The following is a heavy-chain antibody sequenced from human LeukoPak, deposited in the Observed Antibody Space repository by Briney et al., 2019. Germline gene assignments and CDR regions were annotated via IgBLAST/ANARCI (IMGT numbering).Heavy chain of an antibody. D-gene: IGHD3-10*01. Sequence: ASVKVSCKASGYTFTSYDINWVRQATGQGLEWMGWMNPNSGNTGYAQKLQGRVTMTTDTSTSTAYMELRSLRSDDTAVYYCARDGPLWFGESPDYWGQGTLVTVSS. CDR2: MNPNSGNT. CDR1: GYTFTSYD. J-gene: IGHJ4*02. CDR3: ARDGPLWFGESPDY. V-gene: IGHV1-8*01.